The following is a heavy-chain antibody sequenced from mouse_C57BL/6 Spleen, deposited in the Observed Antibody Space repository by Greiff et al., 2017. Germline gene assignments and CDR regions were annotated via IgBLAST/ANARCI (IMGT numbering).Heavy chain of an antibody. CDR3: ARQDWDRYWYFDV. D-gene: IGHD4-1*01. V-gene: IGHV5-12*01. Sequence: EVKVVESGGGLVQPGGSLKLSCAASGFTFSDYYMYWVRQTPEKRLEWVAYLSNGGGSTYYPDTVKGRFTISRDNAKNTLYLQRSRLKSEDTAMYYCARQDWDRYWYFDVWGTGTTVTVSS. CDR2: LSNGGGST. J-gene: IGHJ1*03. CDR1: GFTFSDYY.